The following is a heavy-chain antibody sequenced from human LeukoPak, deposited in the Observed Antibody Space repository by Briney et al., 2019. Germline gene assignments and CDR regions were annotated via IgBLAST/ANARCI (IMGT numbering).Heavy chain of an antibody. D-gene: IGHD3-22*01. J-gene: IGHJ3*02. CDR3: AREGGDYYDSSGYPTDAFDI. Sequence: GGSLRLSCAASGFTFSSYAMHWVRQAPGKGLEWVAVISYDGSNKYYADSVKGRLTISRDNSKNTLYLQMNSLRAEDTAVYYCAREGGDYYDSSGYPTDAFDIWGQGTMVTVSS. V-gene: IGHV3-30*04. CDR1: GFTFSSYA. CDR2: ISYDGSNK.